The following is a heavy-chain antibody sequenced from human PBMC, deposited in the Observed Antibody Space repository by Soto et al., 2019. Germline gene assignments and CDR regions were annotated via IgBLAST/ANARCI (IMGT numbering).Heavy chain of an antibody. CDR1: GYTFTGYY. Sequence: ASVKVSCKASGYTFTGYYMHWVRQAPGQGLEWMGWINPNSGGTNYAQKFQGWVTMTRDTSISTAYMELSRLRSDDTAVYYCARDLTKDPERPNYYIDYRGKGTLVTVSS. D-gene: IGHD1-1*01. J-gene: IGHJ4*02. CDR3: ARDLTKDPERPNYYIDY. V-gene: IGHV1-2*04. CDR2: INPNSGGT.